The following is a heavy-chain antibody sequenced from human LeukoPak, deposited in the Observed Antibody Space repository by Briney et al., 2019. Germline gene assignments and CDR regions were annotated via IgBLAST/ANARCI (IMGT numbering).Heavy chain of an antibody. Sequence: PGESLKISCKGSGYSFTSYWIGWVRQMPGKGLESMGIIYPGDSDTRYSPSFQGQVTISADKSISTAYLQWSSLKASDTAMYYCARHSVRGVINLDNWFDPWGQGTLVTVSS. CDR3: ARHSVRGVINLDNWFDP. CDR1: GYSFTSYW. CDR2: IYPGDSDT. V-gene: IGHV5-51*01. D-gene: IGHD3-10*01. J-gene: IGHJ5*02.